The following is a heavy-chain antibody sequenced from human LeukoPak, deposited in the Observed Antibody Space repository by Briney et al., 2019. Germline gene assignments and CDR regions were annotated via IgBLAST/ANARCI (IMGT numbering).Heavy chain of an antibody. CDR1: GGSISSGSYY. CDR2: IYTSGST. D-gene: IGHD6-13*01. J-gene: IGHJ3*02. V-gene: IGHV4-61*02. Sequence: SQTLSLTCTVSGGSISSGSYYWSWIRQPAGKGLEWIGRIYTSGSTNYNPSLKSRVTISVDTSKNQFSLKLSSVTAADTAVYYCARGSAIAAAGGSAFDIWGQGTMVTVSS. CDR3: ARGSAIAAAGGSAFDI.